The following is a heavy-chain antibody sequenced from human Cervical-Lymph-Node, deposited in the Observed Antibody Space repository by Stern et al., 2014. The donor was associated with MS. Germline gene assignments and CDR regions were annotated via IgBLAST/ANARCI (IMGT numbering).Heavy chain of an antibody. CDR2: TSNKANSYTT. V-gene: IGHV3-72*01. CDR3: ARAGGGGSYTFDY. J-gene: IGHJ4*02. D-gene: IGHD1-26*01. CDR1: GFTSSDHY. Sequence: EVQLEESGGGLVQPGGSLRLSCAASGFTSSDHYMDWVRQAPGKGLEWVGRTSNKANSYTTEYAASVKGRFSVSRDDSKNSLFLQMKSLKTEDTAVYFWARAGGGGSYTFDYWGQGTLVTVSS.